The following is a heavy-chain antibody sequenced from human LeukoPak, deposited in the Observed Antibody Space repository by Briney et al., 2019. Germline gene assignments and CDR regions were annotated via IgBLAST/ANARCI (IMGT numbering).Heavy chain of an antibody. Sequence: GESLRISCKGSGYSFTSYWISWVRQMPGKGLEWRGRIDPSDSYTNYSPSFQGHVTISADKSISTAYLQWSSLKASDTAMYYCATGYCSSTSCYAGNYYGMDVWGKGTTVTVSS. D-gene: IGHD2-2*01. CDR1: GYSFTSYW. CDR3: ATGYCSSTSCYAGNYYGMDV. V-gene: IGHV5-10-1*01. CDR2: IDPSDSYT. J-gene: IGHJ6*04.